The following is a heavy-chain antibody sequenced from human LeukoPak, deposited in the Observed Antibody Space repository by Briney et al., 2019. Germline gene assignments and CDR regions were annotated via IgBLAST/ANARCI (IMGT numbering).Heavy chain of an antibody. Sequence: SETLSLTCAVYGGSFSGYYWSWIRQPPGKGLEWIGEINHSGSTNYNPSLKSRVTISVDTSKNQFSLKLSSVTAADTAVYYCARGRTVRGVIKFYYYMDVWGKGTTVTVSS. J-gene: IGHJ6*03. V-gene: IGHV4-34*01. CDR3: ARGRTVRGVIKFYYYMDV. CDR1: GGSFSGYY. CDR2: INHSGST. D-gene: IGHD3-10*01.